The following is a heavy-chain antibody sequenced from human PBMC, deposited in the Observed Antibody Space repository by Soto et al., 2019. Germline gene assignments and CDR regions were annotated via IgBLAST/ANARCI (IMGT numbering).Heavy chain of an antibody. CDR2: IYHSGST. Sequence: SETLSLTCDVSGYSISSGYYWGWIRQPPGKGLEWIGSIYHSGSTYYNPPLKSRVTISVDTSRNQFSLKLSSVTAADTAVYYCARGGIQLWLRPFDYWDQGTLVTASS. J-gene: IGHJ4*02. CDR3: ARGGIQLWLRPFDY. D-gene: IGHD5-18*01. V-gene: IGHV4-38-2*01. CDR1: GYSISSGYY.